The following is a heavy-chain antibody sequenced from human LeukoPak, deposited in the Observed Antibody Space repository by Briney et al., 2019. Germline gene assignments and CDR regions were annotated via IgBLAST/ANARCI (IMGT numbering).Heavy chain of an antibody. CDR3: AKADVLLWFGELSRRYSFDY. Sequence: GGSLRLSCAASGFTFSSYSINWVRQAPGKGLEWVSYISSSSSTIYYADSVKGRFTISRDNAKNTLYLQMNSLRAEDTAVYYCAKADVLLWFGELSRRYSFDYWGQGTLVTVSS. D-gene: IGHD3-10*01. CDR1: GFTFSSYS. J-gene: IGHJ4*02. CDR2: ISSSSSTI. V-gene: IGHV3-48*04.